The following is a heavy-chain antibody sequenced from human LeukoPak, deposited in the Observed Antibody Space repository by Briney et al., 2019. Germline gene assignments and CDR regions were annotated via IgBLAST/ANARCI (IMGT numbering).Heavy chain of an antibody. CDR1: GFTFTSYW. CDR2: INSDGAIT. V-gene: IGHV3-74*01. CDR3: ARGAGGYSYG. J-gene: IGHJ4*02. Sequence: GGSLILSCAASGFTFTSYWMHWVRQAPGKGLVWVSRINSDGAITSYADSVKGRFTISRDNANNTLYLQMNSLRAEDTAVYYCARGAGGYSYGWGQGTLVTVSS. D-gene: IGHD5-18*01.